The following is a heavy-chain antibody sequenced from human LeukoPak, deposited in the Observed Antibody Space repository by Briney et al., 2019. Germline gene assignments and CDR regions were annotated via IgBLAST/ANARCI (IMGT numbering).Heavy chain of an antibody. V-gene: IGHV3-21*01. CDR3: ARDFALRRGSSGFYY. Sequence: PGGSLRLSCAASGFTFSSYSMNWVRQAPGKGLEWVSSISSSSSYIYYVDSVKGRFTISRDNAKNSLYLQMNSLRAEDTAVYYWARDFALRRGSSGFYYWGQGTLVTVSS. D-gene: IGHD6-19*01. CDR1: GFTFSSYS. J-gene: IGHJ4*02. CDR2: ISSSSSYI.